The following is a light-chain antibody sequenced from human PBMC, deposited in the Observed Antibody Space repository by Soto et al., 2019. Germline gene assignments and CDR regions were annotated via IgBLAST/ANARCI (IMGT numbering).Light chain of an antibody. CDR1: QTISSW. J-gene: IGKJ5*01. CDR2: KAS. CDR3: QQYNIWRSIT. Sequence: DIQMTQSPSTLSGSVGDRVTITCRASQTISSWLAWYQQKPGKAPKLLIYKASTLKSGVPSRFSGSGSGTEFTLTISSLQPEDFAVYYCQQYNIWRSITFGQGTRLEN. V-gene: IGKV1-5*03.